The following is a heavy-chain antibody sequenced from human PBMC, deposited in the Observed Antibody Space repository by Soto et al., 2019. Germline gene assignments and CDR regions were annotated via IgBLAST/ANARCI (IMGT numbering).Heavy chain of an antibody. J-gene: IGHJ4*02. V-gene: IGHV4-34*01. CDR1: GGSFSGYY. CDR3: ARGRFLLWFGEWNFDY. D-gene: IGHD3-10*01. Sequence: SETLSLTCAVYGGSFSGYYWGWIRQPPGKGLEWIGEINHSGSTNYNPSLKSRVTISVDTSKNQFSLKLSSVTAADTAVYYCARGRFLLWFGEWNFDYWGQGTLVTVSS. CDR2: INHSGST.